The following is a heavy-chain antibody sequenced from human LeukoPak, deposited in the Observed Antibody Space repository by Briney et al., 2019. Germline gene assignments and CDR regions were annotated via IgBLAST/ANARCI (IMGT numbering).Heavy chain of an antibody. CDR2: ISSSSSYT. CDR1: GFTFSDYY. D-gene: IGHD3-10*01. Sequence: GGSLRLSCAASGFTFSDYYMSWIRQAPGKGLEWVSYISSSSSYTNYADSVKGRFTISRDNAKNSLYLQMNSLRAEDTAVYYCARDNGGPYGSRSYQYYGMDVWGKGTTVTVSS. V-gene: IGHV3-11*06. J-gene: IGHJ6*04. CDR3: ARDNGGPYGSRSYQYYGMDV.